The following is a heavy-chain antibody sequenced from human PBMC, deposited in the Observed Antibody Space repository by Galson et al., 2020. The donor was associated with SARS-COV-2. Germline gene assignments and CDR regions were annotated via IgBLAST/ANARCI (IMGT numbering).Heavy chain of an antibody. CDR1: GFTFSNYN. CDR2: ISSSSSFI. D-gene: IGHD2-15*01. Sequence: GGSLRLSCTASGFTFSNYNMNWVRQAPGKGLEWVSSISSSSSFIYYADSVKGRFTISRDNAKISLYLQMNSLRAEDTAVYYCATDFSYCRGGTCDFDYWGQGTLVTVSS. V-gene: IGHV3-21*01. J-gene: IGHJ4*02. CDR3: ATDFSYCRGGTCDFDY.